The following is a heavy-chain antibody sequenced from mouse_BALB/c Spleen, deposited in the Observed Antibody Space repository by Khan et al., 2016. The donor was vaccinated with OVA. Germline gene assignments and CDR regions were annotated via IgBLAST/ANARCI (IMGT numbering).Heavy chain of an antibody. D-gene: IGHD2-4*01. CDR1: GFSFTNYG. CDR2: IWAGGST. J-gene: IGHJ1*01. V-gene: IGHV2-9*02. Sequence: QVQLQESGPGLVAPSPCLSITCTASGFSFTNYGVHWVRQPPGKGLEWLGIIWAGGSTNYNSALMSRLTISNDNSKTQVSLKMVSLLTSDTATYCCGRICDHDVEYVEFWGAGTTVTVSS. CDR3: GRICDHDVEYVEF.